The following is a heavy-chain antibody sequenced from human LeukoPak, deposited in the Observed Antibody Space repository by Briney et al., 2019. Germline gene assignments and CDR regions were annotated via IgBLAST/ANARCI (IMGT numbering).Heavy chain of an antibody. CDR2: ISGSGRT. CDR1: GFIFSSTA. Sequence: PGGSLRLSCAASGFIFSSTAMTWVRQAPGKGLEWVSLISGSGRTYYADSVKGRFIISRDNSKNTVSLQMNSLRAEDTAVYYCTKDPGQWPDSSAFDIWGQGTKVTVSS. J-gene: IGHJ3*02. V-gene: IGHV3-23*01. D-gene: IGHD6-19*01. CDR3: TKDPGQWPDSSAFDI.